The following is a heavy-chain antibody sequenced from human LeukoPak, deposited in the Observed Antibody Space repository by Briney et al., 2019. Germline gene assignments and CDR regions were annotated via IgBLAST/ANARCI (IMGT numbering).Heavy chain of an antibody. CDR2: ISSSSSYI. CDR3: ARVGYDFWSGYYTGGYYYYYMDV. D-gene: IGHD3-3*01. Sequence: PGGSLRLSCAASGFTFSSYSMNWVRQAPGKGLEWVSSISSSSSYIYYADSVKGRFTISRDNAKNSLYLQMNSLRAEGTAVYYCARVGYDFWSGYYTGGYYYYYMDVWGKGTTVTVSS. J-gene: IGHJ6*03. V-gene: IGHV3-21*01. CDR1: GFTFSSYS.